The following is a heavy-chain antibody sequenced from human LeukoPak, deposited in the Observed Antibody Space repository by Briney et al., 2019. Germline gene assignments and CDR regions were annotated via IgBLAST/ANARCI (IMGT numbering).Heavy chain of an antibody. D-gene: IGHD6-6*01. V-gene: IGHV3-7*03. J-gene: IGHJ4*02. CDR2: IKQDGSEK. Sequence: GGSLRLSCAASGFTFSSYWMSWVRQAPGKGLEWVANIKQDGSEKYYVDSVKGRFTISRDNAKSSLYLQMNSLRAEDTAVYYCAREARSSSRGFDYWGQGTLVTVSS. CDR1: GFTFSSYW. CDR3: AREARSSSRGFDY.